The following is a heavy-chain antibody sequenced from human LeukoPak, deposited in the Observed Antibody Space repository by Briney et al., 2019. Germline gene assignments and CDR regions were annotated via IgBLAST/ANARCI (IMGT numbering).Heavy chain of an antibody. J-gene: IGHJ4*02. D-gene: IGHD5-12*01. CDR1: GFTFSSYS. CDR2: ISSSSSYI. V-gene: IGHV3-21*04. CDR3: AKRSWGYDYVDFFDY. Sequence: GGSLRLSCAASGFTFSSYSMNWVRQAPGKGLEWVSSISSSSSYIYYADSVKGRFTISRDNAKNSLYLQMNSLRAEDTAVYYCAKRSWGYDYVDFFDYWGQGTLVTVSS.